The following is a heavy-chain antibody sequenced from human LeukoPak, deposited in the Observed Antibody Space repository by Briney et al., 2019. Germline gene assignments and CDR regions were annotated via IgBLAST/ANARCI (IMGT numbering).Heavy chain of an antibody. CDR1: GYTFTGYY. V-gene: IGHV1-2*06. J-gene: IGHJ4*02. CDR3: AREKLRRGPTGPLDY. D-gene: IGHD4-17*01. Sequence: ASVKVSCKASGYTFTGYYMHWVRQAPGQGLEWMERINPNSGGTNYAQKFQGRVTMTRDTSISTAYMELSRLRSDDTAVYYCAREKLRRGPTGPLDYWGQGTLVTVSS. CDR2: INPNSGGT.